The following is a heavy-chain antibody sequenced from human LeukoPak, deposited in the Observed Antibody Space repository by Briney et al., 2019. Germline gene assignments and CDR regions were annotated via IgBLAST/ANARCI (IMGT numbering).Heavy chain of an antibody. V-gene: IGHV1-8*01. CDR2: MNPNSGKT. J-gene: IGHJ4*02. CDR3: ARERTVRGVIMGY. CDR1: GYTFTSYD. D-gene: IGHD3-10*01. Sequence: ASVKVSCKASGYTFTSYDINWVRQATGQGLEWMGWMNPNSGKTGYAQKFQGRVTMTRNTSISTAYMELSSLRSEDTAVYYCARERTVRGVIMGYWGQGTLVTVSS.